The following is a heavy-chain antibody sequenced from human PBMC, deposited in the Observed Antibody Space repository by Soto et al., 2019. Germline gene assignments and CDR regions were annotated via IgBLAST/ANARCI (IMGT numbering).Heavy chain of an antibody. CDR1: GFSLSTSGVG. J-gene: IGHJ4*02. CDR2: IFWDDDK. Sequence: SGPTLVNPTQTLTLTCTFSGFSLSTSGVGAGWIRQPPGKALEWLGIIFWDDDKRYRPSLKSRVTITKDTSKNQLVLTMTNMAPGDTATFYCAHLPGKQLGPGARVVYWGQGTPVTVS. D-gene: IGHD1-1*01. CDR3: AHLPGKQLGPGARVVY. V-gene: IGHV2-5*02.